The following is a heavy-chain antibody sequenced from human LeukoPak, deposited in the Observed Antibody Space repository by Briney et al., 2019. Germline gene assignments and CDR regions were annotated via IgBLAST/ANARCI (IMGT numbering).Heavy chain of an antibody. J-gene: IGHJ4*02. D-gene: IGHD4-17*01. V-gene: IGHV4-34*01. CDR2: INHSGST. CDR3: ARDPDYGDYLFYFDY. Sequence: GSLRLSCAASGFTVSSNYMSWIRQPPGKGLEWIGEINHSGSTNYNPSLKSRVTISVDTSKNQFSLKLSSVTAADTAVYYCARDPDYGDYLFYFDYWGQGTLVTVSS. CDR1: GFTVSSNY.